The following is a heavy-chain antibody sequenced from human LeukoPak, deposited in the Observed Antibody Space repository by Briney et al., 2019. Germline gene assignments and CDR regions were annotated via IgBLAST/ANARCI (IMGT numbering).Heavy chain of an antibody. V-gene: IGHV4-34*01. Sequence: PSETLSLTCAVYGGSFSGYYWSWIRQPPGKGLEWIGEINHSGSTNYNPSLKSRVTISVDTSKNQFSLKLSSVTAADTAVYYCASLPVWPDISGYYYFDYWGQGTLVTLSS. CDR3: ASLPVWPDISGYYYFDY. CDR1: GGSFSGYY. D-gene: IGHD3-22*01. CDR2: INHSGST. J-gene: IGHJ4*02.